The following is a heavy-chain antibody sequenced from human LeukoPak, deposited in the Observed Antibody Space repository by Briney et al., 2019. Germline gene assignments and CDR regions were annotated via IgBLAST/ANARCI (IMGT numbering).Heavy chain of an antibody. J-gene: IGHJ4*02. CDR2: INHSGST. CDR3: ARGGQKESEGSGSYYTPIDY. CDR1: GGSISSYY. D-gene: IGHD3-10*01. Sequence: SETLSLTCTVSGGSISSYYWSWIRQPPGKGLEWIGEINHSGSTNYNPSLKSRVTISVDTSKNQFSLKLSSVTAADTAVYYCARGGQKESEGSGSYYTPIDYWGQGTLVTVSS. V-gene: IGHV4-34*01.